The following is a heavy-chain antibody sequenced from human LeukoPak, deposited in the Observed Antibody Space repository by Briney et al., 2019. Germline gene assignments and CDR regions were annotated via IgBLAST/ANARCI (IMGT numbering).Heavy chain of an antibody. D-gene: IGHD6-13*01. CDR2: FYASGTT. CDR3: ARVTGYRIEDYFDY. V-gene: IGHV4-61*02. CDR1: GGSISSGSSF. J-gene: IGHJ4*02. Sequence: SETLSLTCTVSGGSISSGSSFWSWIRQPAGKGLEWIGRFYASGTTNYNPSLKSRVTISVETSKNEFSLKLRSVTAADTAVYYCARVTGYRIEDYFDYWGQGTLVTVSS.